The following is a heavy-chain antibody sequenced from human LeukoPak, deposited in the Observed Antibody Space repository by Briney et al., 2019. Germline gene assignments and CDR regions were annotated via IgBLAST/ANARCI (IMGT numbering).Heavy chain of an antibody. CDR3: AKASQRVTMIAYGDY. D-gene: IGHD3-22*01. CDR1: GFTFSSYW. J-gene: IGHJ4*02. CDR2: IASDGSST. Sequence: PGGSLRLSCAASGFTFSSYWMNWVRQAPGKGLVWVSRIASDGSSTTYADSVKGRFTISRDNSRNTLYLQMNSLRAEDTAVYCCAKASQRVTMIAYGDYWGQGTLVTVSS. V-gene: IGHV3-74*01.